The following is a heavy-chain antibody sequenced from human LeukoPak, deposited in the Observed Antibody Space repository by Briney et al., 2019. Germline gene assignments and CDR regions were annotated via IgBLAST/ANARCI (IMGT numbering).Heavy chain of an antibody. D-gene: IGHD4-23*01. CDR3: ASDYGGSASYYYGMDV. CDR2: ISYDGSNK. Sequence: GRSLRLSCAASGFTFSSYAMHCVCQAPGKGLEWVTVISYDGSNKYYADSVKGRFTISRDNSKNTLYLQMNTLRAKDTAVYYSASDYGGSASYYYGMDVWGKGTTVTVSS. V-gene: IGHV3-30*04. J-gene: IGHJ6*04. CDR1: GFTFSSYA.